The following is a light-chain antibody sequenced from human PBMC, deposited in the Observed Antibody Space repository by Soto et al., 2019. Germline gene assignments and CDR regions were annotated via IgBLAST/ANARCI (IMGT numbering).Light chain of an antibody. CDR2: GAS. CDR1: QSVSSSY. J-gene: IGKJ3*01. Sequence: EIVLTQSPGTLSLSPGERATLSCRASQSVSSSYLAWYQQKPGQAPRLLIYGASSRATGIPDRFSGSGSGTDFTLTIGALEPEDFAVYYCQQYGSSPFTFGPGTKVDIK. CDR3: QQYGSSPFT. V-gene: IGKV3-20*01.